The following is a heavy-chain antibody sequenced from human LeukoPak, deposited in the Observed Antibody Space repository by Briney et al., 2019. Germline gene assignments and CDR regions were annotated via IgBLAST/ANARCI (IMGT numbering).Heavy chain of an antibody. V-gene: IGHV1-2*02. Sequence: ASVKVSCKASGYTFTGYYMHWVRQAPGQGLEWMGWINPNSGGTNYAQKFQGRVTMTRDTPISTAYMELSRLRSDDTAVYYCARDYYDSSGQIYYYYYMDVWGKGTTVTVSS. J-gene: IGHJ6*03. CDR3: ARDYYDSSGQIYYYYYMDV. D-gene: IGHD3-22*01. CDR2: INPNSGGT. CDR1: GYTFTGYY.